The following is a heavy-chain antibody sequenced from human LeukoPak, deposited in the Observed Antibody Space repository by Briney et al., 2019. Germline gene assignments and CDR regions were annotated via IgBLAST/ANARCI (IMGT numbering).Heavy chain of an antibody. V-gene: IGHV3-23*01. J-gene: IGHJ4*02. CDR1: GRTISSYA. CDR2: ISGSGDTT. D-gene: IGHD3-10*01. CDR3: APHGGASGY. Sequence: GGSLILSCAASGRTISSYALSWVRQAPGKGLQGVSDISGSGDTTRYADSVKGRFTISRDNSKNTLYLQMNSLRGVDPSVYYGAPHGGASGYWVQGTLVTDCS.